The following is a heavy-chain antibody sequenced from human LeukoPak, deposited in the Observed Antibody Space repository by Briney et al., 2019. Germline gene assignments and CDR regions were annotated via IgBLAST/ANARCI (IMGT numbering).Heavy chain of an antibody. V-gene: IGHV4-39*07. J-gene: IGHJ4*02. D-gene: IGHD6-13*01. CDR3: ARAMVAAAGTYYFDY. Sequence: SSETLSLTCTVSGGSISSSSYYWGWIRQPPGKGLEWIGSIYYSGSTYYNPSLKSRVTISVDTSKSQFSLKLSSVTAADTAVYYCARAMVAAAGTYYFDYWGQGTLVTVSS. CDR2: IYYSGST. CDR1: GGSISSSSYY.